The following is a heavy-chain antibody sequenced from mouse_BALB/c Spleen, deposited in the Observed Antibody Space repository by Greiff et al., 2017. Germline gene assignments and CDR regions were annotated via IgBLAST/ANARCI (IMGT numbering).Heavy chain of an antibody. Sequence: EVNVVESGGGLVQPGGSLRLSCATSGFTFSDFYMEWVRQPPGKRLEWIAASRNKANDYTTEYSASVKGRFIVSRDTSQSILYLQMNALRAEDTAIYYCARDTFTTATPFAYWGQGTLVTVSA. CDR3: ARDTFTTATPFAY. D-gene: IGHD1-2*01. V-gene: IGHV7-1*02. CDR2: SRNKANDYTT. J-gene: IGHJ3*01. CDR1: GFTFSDFY.